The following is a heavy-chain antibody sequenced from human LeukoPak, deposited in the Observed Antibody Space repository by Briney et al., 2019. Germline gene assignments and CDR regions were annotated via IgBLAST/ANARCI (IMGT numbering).Heavy chain of an antibody. D-gene: IGHD6-19*01. CDR2: INAGNGNT. V-gene: IGHV1-3*01. J-gene: IGHJ4*02. CDR1: GYTFTRYA. Sequence: ASVKVSCKASGYTFTRYAMHWVRQAPGQRLEWMGWINAGNGNTKYSQKFQGRVTITRDTSASTAYMELSSLRSEDTAVYYCARVQSSGWSDFDYWGQGTLVTVSS. CDR3: ARVQSSGWSDFDY.